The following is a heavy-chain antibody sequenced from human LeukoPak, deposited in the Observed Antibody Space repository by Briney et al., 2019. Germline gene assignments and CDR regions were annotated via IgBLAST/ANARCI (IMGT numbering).Heavy chain of an antibody. CDR2: INHSGST. J-gene: IGHJ4*02. CDR1: GGSFSGYY. D-gene: IGHD3-22*01. Sequence: SETLSLTCAVYGGSFSGYYWSWIRQPPGKGLEWIGEINHSGSTNYNPSLKSRVTISVDTSKNQFSLKLSSVTAADTAVYYCARGIYYDSSGYSYWGQGTLVTVSS. CDR3: ARGIYYDSSGYSY. V-gene: IGHV4-34*01.